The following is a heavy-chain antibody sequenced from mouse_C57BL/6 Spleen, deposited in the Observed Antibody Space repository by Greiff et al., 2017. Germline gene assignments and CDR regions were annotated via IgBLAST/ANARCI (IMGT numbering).Heavy chain of an antibody. D-gene: IGHD2-4*01. CDR1: GYTFTDYE. CDR2: IDPETGGT. J-gene: IGHJ2*01. Sequence: QVQLQQSGAELVRPGASVTLSCKASGYTFTDYEMHWVKQTPVHGLEWIGAIDPETGGTAYNQKFTGKAILTADKSSSTAYMELRSLTSEDSAVYYCTRSEDYDGDFDYWGQGTTLTVSS. V-gene: IGHV1-15*01. CDR3: TRSEDYDGDFDY.